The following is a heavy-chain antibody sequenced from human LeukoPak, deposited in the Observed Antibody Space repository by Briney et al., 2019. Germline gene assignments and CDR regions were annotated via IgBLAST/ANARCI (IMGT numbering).Heavy chain of an antibody. D-gene: IGHD3-10*01. V-gene: IGHV3-30*18. CDR2: ISYDGSDK. CDR3: AKDRYYYGSGSYYGMDV. J-gene: IGHJ6*02. Sequence: PGGSLRLSCAASGFTFGSYGMHWVRLAPGKGLEWVAVISYDGSDKYYGDSVKGRFTISRDNSKNTLYLQMNSLRAEDTAVYYCAKDRYYYGSGSYYGMDVWGQGTTVTVSS. CDR1: GFTFGSYG.